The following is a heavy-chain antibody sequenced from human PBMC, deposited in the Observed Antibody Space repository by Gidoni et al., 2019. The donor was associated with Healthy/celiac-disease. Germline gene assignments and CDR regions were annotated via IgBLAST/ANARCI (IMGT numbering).Heavy chain of an antibody. V-gene: IGHV3-23*01. CDR2: ISGSGGST. Sequence: EVQLLESGGGLVQPGGSLRLPCAASGFTFSSYALSWVRQAPGKGLEWVSAISGSGGSTYYEDSVKGRFTISRDNSKNTLYLQMNSLRAEDTAVYYCAKEWGGDPLFYYYYGMDVWGQGTTVTVSS. CDR3: AKEWGGDPLFYYYYGMDV. J-gene: IGHJ6*02. D-gene: IGHD2-21*02. CDR1: GFTFSSYA.